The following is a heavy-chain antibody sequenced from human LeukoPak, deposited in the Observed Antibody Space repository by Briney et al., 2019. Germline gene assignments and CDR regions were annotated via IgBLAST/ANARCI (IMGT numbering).Heavy chain of an antibody. D-gene: IGHD3-22*01. CDR1: GGSISSYY. CDR3: ARDGRGYYDSSGYTLGV. V-gene: IGHV4-59*01. CDR2: IYYSGST. J-gene: IGHJ4*02. Sequence: SETLSLTCTVSGGSISSYYWSWIRQPPGKGLEWIGYIYYSGSTNYNPSLKSRVTISVDTSKNQFSLKLSSVTAADTAVYYCARDGRGYYDSSGYTLGVWGQGTLVTVSS.